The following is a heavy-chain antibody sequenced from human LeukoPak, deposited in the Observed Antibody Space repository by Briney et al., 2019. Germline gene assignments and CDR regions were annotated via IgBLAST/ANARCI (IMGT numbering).Heavy chain of an antibody. V-gene: IGHV4-59*01. D-gene: IGHD2-15*01. CDR2: IYYSGST. Sequence: SSGTLSLTCTVSGGSISSIYWSWIRQPPGKGLEWIGYIYYSGSTNSNPSLKSRVTMSVDTSKNQVSLRLSSVTTADTAVYYCARGIVVAGPLDYWDQGALVTVSS. J-gene: IGHJ4*02. CDR1: GGSISSIY. CDR3: ARGIVVAGPLDY.